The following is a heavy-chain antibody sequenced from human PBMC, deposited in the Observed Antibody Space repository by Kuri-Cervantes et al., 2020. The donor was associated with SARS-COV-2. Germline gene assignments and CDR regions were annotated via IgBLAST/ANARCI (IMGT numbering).Heavy chain of an antibody. CDR3: AKDRDLVLDY. V-gene: IGHV3-7*03. CDR2: IKQDGSEK. CDR1: GFTFSSYW. Sequence: GESLKISCAASGFTFSSYWMSWVRQAPGKGLEWVANIKQDGSEKYYVDSVKGRFTISRDNAKNSLYLQMNSLRAEDTALYYCAKDRDLVLDYWGQGTLVTVSS. D-gene: IGHD2-8*02. J-gene: IGHJ4*02.